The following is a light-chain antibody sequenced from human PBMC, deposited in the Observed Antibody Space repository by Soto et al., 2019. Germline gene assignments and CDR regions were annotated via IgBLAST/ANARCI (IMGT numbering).Light chain of an antibody. CDR3: QQYGNSPRYS. J-gene: IGKJ2*03. CDR2: AVS. CDR1: QSVDSRY. Sequence: EIVLTQSPDTLAFSPGESATLSCRARQSVDSRYLAWYQQKRGQAPRLVIHAVSRRATGIPDRFSGSGSGTDFTLTISRLEPEDFADYYCQQYGNSPRYSFGQGTKLQIK. V-gene: IGKV3-20*01.